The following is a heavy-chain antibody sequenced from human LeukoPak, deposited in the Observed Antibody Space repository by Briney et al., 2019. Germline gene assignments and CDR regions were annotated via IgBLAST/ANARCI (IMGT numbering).Heavy chain of an antibody. J-gene: IGHJ4*02. V-gene: IGHV3-30*03. CDR2: ISYDGSNK. D-gene: IGHD5-18*01. Sequence: GRSLRLSCAASGFTFSSYGMHWVRQAPGKGLEWVAVISYDGSNKNYPDSVKGRFTISRDNSKNTLYLQMNSLRAEDTAVYYCASQRERAMVYHFDYWGQGTLVTVSS. CDR3: ASQRERAMVYHFDY. CDR1: GFTFSSYG.